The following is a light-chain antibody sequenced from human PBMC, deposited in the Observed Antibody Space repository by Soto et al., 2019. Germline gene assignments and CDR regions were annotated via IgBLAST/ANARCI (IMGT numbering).Light chain of an antibody. Sequence: DIQMTQSPSSLSASVGDRVTITCRASQSINSYLNWYQQKPGKAPKVLIYAASSLQSGVPSRFSGSGSGTDFTLAISSLQPEDFTTYYCQQSYGIPQTFGPGTKVDIK. CDR2: AAS. J-gene: IGKJ1*01. CDR3: QQSYGIPQT. V-gene: IGKV1-39*01. CDR1: QSINSY.